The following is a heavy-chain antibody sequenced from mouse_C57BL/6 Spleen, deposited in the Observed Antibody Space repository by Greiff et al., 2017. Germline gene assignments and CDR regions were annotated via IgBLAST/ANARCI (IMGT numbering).Heavy chain of an antibody. D-gene: IGHD1-1*01. V-gene: IGHV1-69*01. CDR1: GYTFTSYW. Sequence: QVQLQQSGAELVMPGASVKLSCKASGYTFTSYWMHWVKQRPGQGLEWIGEIDPSDSYTNYNQKFKGKSTLTVDKSSSTAYMQLSSLTSEDSAVYYCAKPNYYGSSWYFGVWGTGTTVTVSS. CDR3: AKPNYYGSSWYFGV. CDR2: IDPSDSYT. J-gene: IGHJ1*03.